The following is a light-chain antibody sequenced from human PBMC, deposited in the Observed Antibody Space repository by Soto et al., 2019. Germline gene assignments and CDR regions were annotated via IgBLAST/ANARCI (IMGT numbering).Light chain of an antibody. J-gene: IGKJ5*01. Sequence: EIVLTQSPATLSLSPGERVTLSCRASQSVISYFAWYQQKPGQAPRLLIYDASNGATGIPARFSGSGSGTDFTLTISSLEPEDFAVYYCQQRSNGPLTFGQGTRLEIK. CDR1: QSVISY. CDR2: DAS. V-gene: IGKV3-11*01. CDR3: QQRSNGPLT.